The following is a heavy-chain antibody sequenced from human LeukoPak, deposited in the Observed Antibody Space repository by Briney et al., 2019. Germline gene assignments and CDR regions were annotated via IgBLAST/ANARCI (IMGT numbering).Heavy chain of an antibody. Sequence: ASVKVFCKASGYTFITYGITWVRRAPGQGLEGMGWISGYSGNKKYAQKFEGRVTMTTDTSTSTAYIELSSLKSEDTAVYYCARAHLGTAGTLLPHYYYSMDDWGKGTTVTVSS. CDR1: GYTFITYG. J-gene: IGHJ6*03. CDR3: ARAHLGTAGTLLPHYYYSMDD. D-gene: IGHD6-13*01. CDR2: ISGYSGNK. V-gene: IGHV1-18*01.